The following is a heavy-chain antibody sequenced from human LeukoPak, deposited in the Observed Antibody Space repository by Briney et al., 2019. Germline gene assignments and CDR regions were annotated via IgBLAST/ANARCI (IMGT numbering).Heavy chain of an antibody. CDR2: IFYSGNT. D-gene: IGHD1-26*01. CDR1: GGSISSYY. CDR3: ARDTVGATTRGYYYYMDV. V-gene: IGHV4-59*12. J-gene: IGHJ6*03. Sequence: SETLSLTCTVSGGSISSYYWSWIRQPPGKGLEWIGYIFYSGNTNYNPSLKSRVTISVDTSKNQFSLKLSSVTAADTAVYYCARDTVGATTRGYYYYMDVWGKGTTVTVSS.